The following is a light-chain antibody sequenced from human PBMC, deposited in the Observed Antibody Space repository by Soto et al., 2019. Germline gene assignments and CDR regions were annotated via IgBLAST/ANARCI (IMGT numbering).Light chain of an antibody. CDR3: HQRRTWPRT. CDR2: DSS. J-gene: IGKJ1*01. V-gene: IGKV3-11*01. Sequence: IVLTKSPATLSSSPGERATLSCRASQTVFSRLAWYQHKPGQAPRLLIYDSSIRATGIPVRFSGSGSGTDFTLTISSRQPEDFAVYYCHQRRTWPRTFGQGTKVDI. CDR1: QTVFSR.